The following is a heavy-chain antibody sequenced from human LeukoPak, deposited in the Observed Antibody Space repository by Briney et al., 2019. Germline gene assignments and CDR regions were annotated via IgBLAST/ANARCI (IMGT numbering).Heavy chain of an antibody. CDR2: IYYSGST. J-gene: IGHJ6*03. CDR1: GGSISSSSYY. V-gene: IGHV4-39*01. D-gene: IGHD6-19*01. CDR3: ARGVGSGWYLSYMDV. Sequence: SETLSLTCTVSGGSISSSSYYWGWIRQPPGKGLEWIGSIYYSGSTSYNPSLKRRVTTYVDTSNNQFSLKLSSVTAADTAVYYCARGVGSGWYLSYMDVWGKGTTVTISS.